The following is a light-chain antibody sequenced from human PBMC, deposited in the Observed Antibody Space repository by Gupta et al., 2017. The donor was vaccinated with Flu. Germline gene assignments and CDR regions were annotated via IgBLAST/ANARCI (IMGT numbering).Light chain of an antibody. CDR2: EGS. Sequence: DIGSYNLVSWYQQHPGKAPKLLIYEGSERPSGVSSRFSGSKSGNTASLTISGLQAEDEAAYYCCSYTGRSPVVFGGGTTVTVL. CDR3: CSYTGRSPVV. CDR1: DIGSYNL. J-gene: IGLJ2*01. V-gene: IGLV2-23*01.